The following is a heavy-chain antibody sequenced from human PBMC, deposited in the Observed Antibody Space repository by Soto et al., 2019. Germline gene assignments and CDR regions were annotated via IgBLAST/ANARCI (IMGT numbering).Heavy chain of an antibody. CDR2: ISYDGSNK. Sequence: GGSLRLSCAASGFTFSSYAMHWVRQAPGKGLEWVAVISYDGSNKYYADSVKGRFTFSRDNSKNTLYLQMNSLRAEDTAVYYCARDPEGDSYGALDYWGQGTLVTVSS. J-gene: IGHJ4*02. D-gene: IGHD5-18*01. CDR1: GFTFSSYA. V-gene: IGHV3-30-3*01. CDR3: ARDPEGDSYGALDY.